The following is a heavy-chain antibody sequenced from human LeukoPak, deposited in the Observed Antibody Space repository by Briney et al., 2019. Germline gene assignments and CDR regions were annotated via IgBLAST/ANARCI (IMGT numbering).Heavy chain of an antibody. D-gene: IGHD1-26*01. J-gene: IGHJ4*02. Sequence: GGSLRLSCAASGFTFISFAMHWVRQAPGKGLEWVAVISYDGSNKYYADSVEGRFTISRDNSKNTLFLQMHSLRAEDTALYYCARERYSGSYFDYWGQGTLVTVSP. CDR1: GFTFISFA. CDR2: ISYDGSNK. CDR3: ARERYSGSYFDY. V-gene: IGHV3-30-3*01.